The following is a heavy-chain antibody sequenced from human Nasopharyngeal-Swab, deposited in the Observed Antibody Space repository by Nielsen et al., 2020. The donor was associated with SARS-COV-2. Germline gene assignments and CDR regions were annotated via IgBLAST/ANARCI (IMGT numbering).Heavy chain of an antibody. CDR1: GFTFDDYA. CDR2: ISWNSGSI. Sequence: SLKISCAASGFTFDDYAMHWVRQAPGKGPEWVSGISWNSGSIGYADSVKGRFTISRDNAKNSLYLQMNSLRAEDTALYYCAKDGGYCSGGSCYLYYFDYWGQGTLVTVSS. V-gene: IGHV3-9*01. J-gene: IGHJ4*02. D-gene: IGHD2-15*01. CDR3: AKDGGYCSGGSCYLYYFDY.